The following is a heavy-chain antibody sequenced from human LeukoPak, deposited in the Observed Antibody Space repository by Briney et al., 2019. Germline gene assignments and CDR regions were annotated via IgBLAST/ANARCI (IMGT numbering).Heavy chain of an antibody. D-gene: IGHD6-6*01. CDR3: ARLVAARPTNWFDP. Sequence: SETLSLTCTVSGGSISSYYWSWLRQPPGKGLEWIGYIYYSGSTNYNPSLKSRVTISVDTSKNQFSLKLRSVTAADTAVYYRARLVAARPTNWFDPWGQGTLVTVSS. J-gene: IGHJ5*02. CDR1: GGSISSYY. V-gene: IGHV4-59*01. CDR2: IYYSGST.